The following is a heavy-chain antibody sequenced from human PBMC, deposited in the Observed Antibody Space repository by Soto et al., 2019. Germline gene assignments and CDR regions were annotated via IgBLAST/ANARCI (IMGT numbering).Heavy chain of an antibody. CDR1: GYTFTGYY. CDR2: INPNSGDT. Sequence: GASVKVSCKASGYTFTGYYVHWVRQAPGQGLEWMGWINPNSGDTYLAQRFQGRVTMNRDTSIGTAYMELRGLTSDDTADYYCAKGGAIVAAGTRVYLYNAMDFWGQGTTVTVSS. J-gene: IGHJ6*02. CDR3: AKGGAIVAAGTRVYLYNAMDF. V-gene: IGHV1-2*02. D-gene: IGHD1-26*01.